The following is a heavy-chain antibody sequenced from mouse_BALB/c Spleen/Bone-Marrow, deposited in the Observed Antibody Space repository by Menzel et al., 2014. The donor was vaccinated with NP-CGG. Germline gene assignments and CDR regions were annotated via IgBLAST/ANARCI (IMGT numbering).Heavy chain of an antibody. CDR3: ARGGHGSY. CDR2: INPGSGGT. V-gene: IGHV1-54*03. D-gene: IGHD2-2*01. Sequence: QVQLQQSGAVLVRPGTSVKVSCKASGYAFTNYLIEWVKQRPGQGLEWIGVINPGSGGTNYNEKFKGKATLTADNSSNTAYMHLSSLTSDDSAVYFCARGGHGSYWGQGTTLTVSS. J-gene: IGHJ2*01. CDR1: GYAFTNYL.